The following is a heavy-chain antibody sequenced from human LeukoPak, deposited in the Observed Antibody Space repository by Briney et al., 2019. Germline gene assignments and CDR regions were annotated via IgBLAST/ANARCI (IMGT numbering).Heavy chain of an antibody. J-gene: IGHJ3*02. Sequence: GGSLRLSCAASGFTFSSYSMNWVRQAPGKGLEWVSYISSSSSTIYYADSVKGRFTISRDNAKNSLYLQMNSLRAEDTAVYYCGRDVSGGGNPFNIWAQGTRVTAS. CDR1: GFTFSSYS. D-gene: IGHD2-15*01. CDR3: GRDVSGGGNPFNI. V-gene: IGHV3-48*01. CDR2: ISSSSSTI.